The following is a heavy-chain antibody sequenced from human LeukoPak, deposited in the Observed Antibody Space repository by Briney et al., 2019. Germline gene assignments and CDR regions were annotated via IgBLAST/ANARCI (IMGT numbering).Heavy chain of an antibody. D-gene: IGHD3-10*01. CDR2: IDPSDSYT. Sequence: GESLKISCKGSGYSFTSNWISWVRQMPGKGLEWMGRIDPSDSYTNSSPSFQGHVTISADKSISTAYLQWSSLKASDTAMYYCATRDAGHKVYNYWGQGTLVTVSS. J-gene: IGHJ4*02. V-gene: IGHV5-10-1*01. CDR3: ATRDAGHKVYNY. CDR1: GYSFTSNW.